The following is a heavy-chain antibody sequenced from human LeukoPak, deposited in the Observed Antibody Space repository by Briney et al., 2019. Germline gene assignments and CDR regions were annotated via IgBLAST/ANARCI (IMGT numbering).Heavy chain of an antibody. J-gene: IGHJ4*02. V-gene: IGHV3-23*01. Sequence: PGGSLRLSCAASRFTFDNYTMSWVRQAPGKGLEWVSAIIVSGVSTYYANPVKGRFTISEKNSRNTLFLQMYSRSAWDTLGYFGAKGGVREKYYFDHWGQGTLVTVSS. CDR2: IIVSGVST. CDR1: RFTFDNYT. D-gene: IGHD1-1*01. CDR3: AKGGVREKYYFDH.